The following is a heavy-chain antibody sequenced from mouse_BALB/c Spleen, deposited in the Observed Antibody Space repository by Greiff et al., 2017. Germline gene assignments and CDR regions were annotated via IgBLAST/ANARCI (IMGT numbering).Heavy chain of an antibody. CDR2: IWGDGST. CDR3: ARDGITTAAYAMDY. J-gene: IGHJ4*01. CDR1: GFSLTGYG. Sequence: VKLEESGPGLVAPAQSLSITCTVSGFSLTGYGVNWVRQPPGKGLEWLGMIWGDGSTDYNSALKSRLSISKDNSNSQVFLKMNSLQTDDAARYYCARDGITTAAYAMDYWGQGTSVTVSA. D-gene: IGHD1-2*01. V-gene: IGHV2-6-7*01.